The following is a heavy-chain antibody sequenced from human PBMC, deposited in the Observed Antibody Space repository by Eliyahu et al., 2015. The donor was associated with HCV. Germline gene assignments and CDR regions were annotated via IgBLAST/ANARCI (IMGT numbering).Heavy chain of an antibody. V-gene: IGHV1-69*01. CDR2: ILPVFGSS. CDR1: GGTFRTLS. D-gene: IGHD5/OR15-5a*01. CDR3: ATVRASVTHRAEYFQN. J-gene: IGHJ1*01. Sequence: EVKKPGSSVKVSCKASGGTFRTLSINWVRQAPGQGLEWMGRILPVFGSSNYAQKFQGRGPNPPGQTQAPGSLGLNSPTSDDTAIFYCATVRASVTHRAEYFQNWGQGTLVTVS.